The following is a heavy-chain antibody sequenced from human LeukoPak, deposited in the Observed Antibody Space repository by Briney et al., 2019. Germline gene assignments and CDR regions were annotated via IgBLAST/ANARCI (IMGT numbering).Heavy chain of an antibody. Sequence: LETLSLTCTVSGGSISSSSYYWGWIRQPPGKGLEWIGSIYYSGSTYYSPSLKSRVTISVDTSKNQFSLKLSSVTAADTAVYYCARHVPTGYYYYGMDVWGQGTTVTVSS. D-gene: IGHD1-14*01. CDR2: IYYSGST. CDR1: GGSISSSSYY. V-gene: IGHV4-39*01. CDR3: ARHVPTGYYYYGMDV. J-gene: IGHJ6*02.